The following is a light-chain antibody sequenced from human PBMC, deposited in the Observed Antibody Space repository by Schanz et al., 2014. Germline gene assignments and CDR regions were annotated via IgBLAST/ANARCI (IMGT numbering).Light chain of an antibody. V-gene: IGLV2-8*01. CDR2: EVT. J-gene: IGLJ1*01. CDR1: SSDIGGYNY. Sequence: QSALTQPPSASGSPGQSVTISCTGTSSDIGGYNYVSWYQQHPGEAPKLMLYEVTKRPSGVPDRFSGSKSGNTASLTVSGLQAEDEAVYYCSSYTSSSTGVFGTGTKLTVL. CDR3: SSYTSSSTGV.